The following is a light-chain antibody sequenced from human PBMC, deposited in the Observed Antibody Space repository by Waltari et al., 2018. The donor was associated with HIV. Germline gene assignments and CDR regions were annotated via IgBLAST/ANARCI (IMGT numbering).Light chain of an antibody. J-gene: IGKJ3*01. CDR3: QQRDNWPPLAT. V-gene: IGKV3-11*01. CDR1: QSISSN. Sequence: EIVLTQSPATLSLSPGERATLSCRASQSISSNLAWYQQKPGQAPRLLIYDASNRATGIPVRFSGSGSGTDFTLTISILEPEDFAVYYCQQRDNWPPLATFGPGTKVDI. CDR2: DAS.